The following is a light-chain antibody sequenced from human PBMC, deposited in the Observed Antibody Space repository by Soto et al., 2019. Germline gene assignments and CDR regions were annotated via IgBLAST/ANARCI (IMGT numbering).Light chain of an antibody. V-gene: IGKV3-20*01. CDR3: QQYGSSPWT. Sequence: ETVLTQSPGTLSLSPGERATLSCRASQTIRSNYLAWYRQTPGQAPRLLIYGASNRATGIADRFSGSVSGTDFTLIISRLEPEDFALYYCQQYGSSPWTFGQETKGEIK. CDR2: GAS. CDR1: QTIRSNY. J-gene: IGKJ1*01.